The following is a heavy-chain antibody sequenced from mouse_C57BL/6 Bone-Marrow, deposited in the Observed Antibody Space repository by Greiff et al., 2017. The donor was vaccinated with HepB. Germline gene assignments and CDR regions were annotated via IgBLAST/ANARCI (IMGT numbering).Heavy chain of an antibody. CDR1: GFTFTDYY. Sequence: EVQVVESGGGLVQPGGSLSLSCAASGFTFTDYYMSWVRQPPGKALEWLGFIRNKANGYTTEYSASVKGRFTIASDNSQSILYLQMNALRAEDSATYYCARPSYGPYYFDYWGQGTTLTVAS. J-gene: IGHJ2*01. CDR3: ARPSYGPYYFDY. CDR2: IRNKANGYTT. V-gene: IGHV7-3*01. D-gene: IGHD1-2*01.